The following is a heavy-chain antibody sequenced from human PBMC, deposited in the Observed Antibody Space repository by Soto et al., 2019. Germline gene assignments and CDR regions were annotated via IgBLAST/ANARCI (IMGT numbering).Heavy chain of an antibody. J-gene: IGHJ5*02. CDR2: FQYGGST. CDR3: ARGVSSEPAEPIGWFDP. CDR1: GGSVSSLSYY. Sequence: QVQLQESGPGLVKPLETLSLSCTVSGGSVSSLSYYWSWIRQPPGKGLAWIGFFQYGGSTNYNPSLYTRVTISEATSKNHFSARLSSVTAADTAVYYCARGVSSEPAEPIGWFDPWGQGTLVTVSS. V-gene: IGHV4-61*03. D-gene: IGHD6-25*01.